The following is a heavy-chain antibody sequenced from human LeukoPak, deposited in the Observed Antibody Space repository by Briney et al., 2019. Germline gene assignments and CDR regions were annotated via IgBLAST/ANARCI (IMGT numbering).Heavy chain of an antibody. CDR1: GFTFTSYA. J-gene: IGHJ4*02. Sequence: GGSLRLSCAASGFTFTSYAMHWVRQAPGKGLEWVAVISYDGSNKYYADSVKGRFTISRDNSKNTLYLQMNSLRAEDTAVYYCARGSLYDYVWGSYSALDYWGQGTLVTVSS. D-gene: IGHD3-16*01. V-gene: IGHV3-30*04. CDR3: ARGSLYDYVWGSYSALDY. CDR2: ISYDGSNK.